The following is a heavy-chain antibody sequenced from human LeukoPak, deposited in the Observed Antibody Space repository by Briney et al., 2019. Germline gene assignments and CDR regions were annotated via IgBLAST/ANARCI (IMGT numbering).Heavy chain of an antibody. CDR1: GYTFTGYY. Sequence: GASVKVSCKASGYTFTGYYLHWVRQAPGQGLEWMGWINPNSGGTNYTQKFQGRVTMTRDTSLSTAYMELSSLRSEDTAVYYCARDHSGYCSSTSCYTGDYWGQGTLVTVSS. CDR2: INPNSGGT. J-gene: IGHJ4*02. V-gene: IGHV1-2*02. CDR3: ARDHSGYCSSTSCYTGDY. D-gene: IGHD2-2*02.